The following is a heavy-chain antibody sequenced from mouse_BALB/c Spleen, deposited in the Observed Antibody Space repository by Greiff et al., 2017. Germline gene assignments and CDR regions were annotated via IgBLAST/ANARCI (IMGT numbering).Heavy chain of an antibody. Sequence: QVQLQQSGAELVKPGASVKLSCKASGYTFTNYWLGWVKQRPGHGLEWIGDIYPGGGYTNYNEKFKGKATLTADTSSSTAYMQLSSLTSEDSAVFFCARGAGYDREFDYWGQGTTLTVSS. CDR2: IYPGGGYT. CDR1: GYTFTNYW. CDR3: ARGAGYDREFDY. J-gene: IGHJ2*01. V-gene: IGHV1-63*02. D-gene: IGHD2-2*01.